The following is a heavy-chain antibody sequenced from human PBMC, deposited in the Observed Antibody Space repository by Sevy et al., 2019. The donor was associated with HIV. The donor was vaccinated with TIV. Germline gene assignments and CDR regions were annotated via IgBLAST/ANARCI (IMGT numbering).Heavy chain of an antibody. CDR3: AKDRGGSYYLDF. CDR2: ISGSGGST. CDR1: GFTFSSYA. J-gene: IGHJ4*02. D-gene: IGHD1-26*01. V-gene: IGHV3-23*01. Sequence: GFLRPSCAASGFTFSSYAMSWVRQAPGKGLGWVSAISGSGGSTYYADSVKGRFTISRDNSKNTLYLQMNSLRAEDRAVYYCAKDRGGSYYLDFWGQGTLVTVSS.